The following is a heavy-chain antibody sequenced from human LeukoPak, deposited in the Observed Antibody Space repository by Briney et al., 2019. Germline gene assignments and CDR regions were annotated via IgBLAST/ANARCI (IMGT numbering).Heavy chain of an antibody. D-gene: IGHD2-21*02. Sequence: SVKVSCKASGGTFSSYTISWVRQAPGQGLEWMGGIIPIFGTANYAQKFQGRVTITADESTSTAYMELSSLRSEDTAVYYCARGGYGVVVTAAWGFDPWGQGTLVTVSS. CDR2: IIPIFGTA. CDR3: ARGGYGVVVTAAWGFDP. V-gene: IGHV1-69*13. J-gene: IGHJ5*02. CDR1: GGTFSSYT.